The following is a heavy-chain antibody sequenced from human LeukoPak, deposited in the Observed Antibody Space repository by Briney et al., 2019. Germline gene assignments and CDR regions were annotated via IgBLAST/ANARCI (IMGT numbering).Heavy chain of an antibody. CDR3: ARSDTYGGVIAFDAFDI. D-gene: IGHD3-16*02. V-gene: IGHV4-34*01. Sequence: PSETLSLTCAVYGGSFSGYYWSWIRQPPGKGLEWIGEINHSGSTNYNPSLKSRVTISVDTSKNQFSLELNSVTAADTAIYYCARSDTYGGVIAFDAFDIWGSGAMVTVSS. CDR2: INHSGST. J-gene: IGHJ3*02. CDR1: GGSFSGYY.